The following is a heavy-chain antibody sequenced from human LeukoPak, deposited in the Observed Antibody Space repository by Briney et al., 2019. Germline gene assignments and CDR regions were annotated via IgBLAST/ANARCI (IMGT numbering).Heavy chain of an antibody. CDR1: AFIFSGHW. Sequence: PGGSLRLSCEGSAFIFSGHWMNWVRQAPGKGLEWVGRIKSKTDGGTTDYAAPVKGRFTISRDDSKNTLYLQMNSLKTEDTAVYYCTTDPYYDFWSGYYTRGEYYYGMDVWGQGTTVTVSS. CDR2: IKSKTDGGTT. V-gene: IGHV3-15*07. CDR3: TTDPYYDFWSGYYTRGEYYYGMDV. D-gene: IGHD3-3*01. J-gene: IGHJ6*02.